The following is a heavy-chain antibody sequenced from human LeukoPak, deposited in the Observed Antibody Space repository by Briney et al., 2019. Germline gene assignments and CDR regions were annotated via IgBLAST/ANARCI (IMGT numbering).Heavy chain of an antibody. CDR3: ARWSPGHDAFDI. Sequence: GGSLRLSCAASGFTFSSYSMNWVRQAPGKGLEWVSYISSSGSTIYYADSVKGRFTISRDNAKNSLYLQMNSLRAEDTAVYYCARWSPGHDAFDIWGQGTMVTVSS. CDR1: GFTFSSYS. V-gene: IGHV3-48*04. CDR2: ISSSGSTI. J-gene: IGHJ3*02. D-gene: IGHD2-15*01.